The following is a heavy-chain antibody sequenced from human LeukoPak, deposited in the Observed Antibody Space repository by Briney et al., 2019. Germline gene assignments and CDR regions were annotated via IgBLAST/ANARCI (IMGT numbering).Heavy chain of an antibody. CDR1: GITFSNYN. CDR2: ITSSSSYT. J-gene: IGHJ4*02. CDR3: ARAAPTRTLIGSGADY. V-gene: IGHV3-21*01. Sequence: GGSLRLSCAAPGITFSNYNVNWVRQAPGKGLEWISSITSSSSYTFYADSVKGRFTISRDNAKRSVYLQMNSLGVEDTAVYYCARAAPTRTLIGSGADYWGQGTLVTVSS. D-gene: IGHD3-22*01.